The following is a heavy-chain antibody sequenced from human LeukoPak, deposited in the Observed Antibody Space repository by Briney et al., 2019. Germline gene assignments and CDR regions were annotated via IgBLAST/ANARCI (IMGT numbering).Heavy chain of an antibody. CDR3: ARGTFGGGYDLAFNY. D-gene: IGHD5-12*01. CDR2: IYYSGTT. V-gene: IGHV4-59*08. J-gene: IGHJ4*02. Sequence: SETLSLTCTVSGGSISSYYWSWIRRPPGKGLEWIGYIYYSGTTNFNPSLKSRVTISLDTSKTQFSLKLSSVTAADTAVYYCARGTFGGGYDLAFNYWGQGTLVTVSS. CDR1: GGSISSYY.